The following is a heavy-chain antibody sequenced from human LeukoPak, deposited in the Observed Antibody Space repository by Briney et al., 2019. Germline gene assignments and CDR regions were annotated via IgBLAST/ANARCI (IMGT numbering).Heavy chain of an antibody. CDR1: GGTFSSYV. CDR3: ARGIQLWSGNWFDP. J-gene: IGHJ5*02. V-gene: IGHV1-69*05. CDR2: IIPIFGTA. Sequence: SVKVSCKASGGTFSSYVINWVRQAPGQGLEWMGRIIPIFGTANYAQKFQGRVTITTDESTSTAYMELSSLRSEDTAVYYCARGIQLWSGNWFDPWGQGTLVTVSS. D-gene: IGHD5-18*01.